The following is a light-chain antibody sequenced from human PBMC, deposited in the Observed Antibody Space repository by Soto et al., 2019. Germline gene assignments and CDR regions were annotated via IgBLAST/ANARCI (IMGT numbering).Light chain of an antibody. V-gene: IGKV3-20*01. CDR3: QQYGSSPTT. CDR2: GAS. CDR1: QSVFNNH. J-gene: IGKJ1*01. Sequence: EIVMTQSPGTLSLSPGERATLSCRASQSVFNNHIGWYQQKPGQAPRRLIFGASFRATGIPDRFSGRGSGTDFTLTISRREPEDFAVYYCQQYGSSPTTFGQGTKVDI.